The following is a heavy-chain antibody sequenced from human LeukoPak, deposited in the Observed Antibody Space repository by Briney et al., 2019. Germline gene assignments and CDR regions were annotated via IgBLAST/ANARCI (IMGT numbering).Heavy chain of an antibody. D-gene: IGHD3-10*01. CDR1: GFTFSSYS. CDR3: ARDMVRGVIIN. V-gene: IGHV3-21*01. Sequence: PGGSLRLSCAASGFTFSSYSMSWVRQAPGKGLEWVSSISSSSSYIYYADSVKGRFTISRDNAKNSLYLQMNSPRAEDTAVYYCARDMVRGVIINWGQGTLVTVSS. CDR2: ISSSSSYI. J-gene: IGHJ4*02.